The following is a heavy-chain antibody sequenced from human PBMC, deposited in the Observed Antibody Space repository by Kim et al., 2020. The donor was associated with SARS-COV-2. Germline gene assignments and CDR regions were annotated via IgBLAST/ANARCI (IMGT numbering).Heavy chain of an antibody. V-gene: IGHV4-59*08. J-gene: IGHJ4*02. D-gene: IGHD3-9*01. CDR1: GGSISSYY. CDR2: IYYSGST. Sequence: SETLSHTCTVSGGSISSYYWGWIRQPPGKGLEWIGYIYYSGSTNYNPSLKSRVTISVDTSKNQFSLKLSSVTAADTAVYYCARHNYDILTGWNPYYFDYWGQGTLVTVSS. CDR3: ARHNYDILTGWNPYYFDY.